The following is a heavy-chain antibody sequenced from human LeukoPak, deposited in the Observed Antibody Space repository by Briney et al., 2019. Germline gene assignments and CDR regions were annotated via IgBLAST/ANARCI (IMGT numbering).Heavy chain of an antibody. CDR3: ARDCSGCTCYNGILAGMDV. CDR1: GGSISSYY. D-gene: IGHD2-15*01. Sequence: KPSETLSLTCSVSGGSISSYYWSWIRQPPGKGLEWIGFVYYNGSTNYNPSLRSRVTISTNTSKTHISPRLKSVTAADTAVYYCARDCSGCTCYNGILAGMDVWGQGTTVTVSS. J-gene: IGHJ6*02. CDR2: VYYNGST. V-gene: IGHV4-59*01.